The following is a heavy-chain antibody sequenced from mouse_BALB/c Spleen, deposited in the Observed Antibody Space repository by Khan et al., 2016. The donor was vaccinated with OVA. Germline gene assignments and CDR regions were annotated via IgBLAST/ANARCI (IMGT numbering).Heavy chain of an antibody. CDR2: IWSDGST. CDR3: ARQPYYHYYVLDY. V-gene: IGHV2-6-1*01. CDR1: GFSLTNYG. J-gene: IGHJ4*01. D-gene: IGHD2-10*01. Sequence: QVQLKQSGPGLVAPSQSLSITCTISGFSLTNYGIHWVRQPPGKGLEWLVVIWSDGSTTYNSTLKSRLSITKDNSKSQVFLKMNSLQTDDTAMYYCARQPYYHYYVLDYWGQGTSVTGSS.